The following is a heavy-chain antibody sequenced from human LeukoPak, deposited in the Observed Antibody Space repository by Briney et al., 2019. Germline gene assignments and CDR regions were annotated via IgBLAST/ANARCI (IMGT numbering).Heavy chain of an antibody. CDR2: IYYSGST. CDR3: ASGRVAATRSVSNAFDI. J-gene: IGHJ3*02. D-gene: IGHD2-15*01. Sequence: SETLSLTCTVSGGSISSYYWSWIRQPPVKGLEWIGYIYYSGSTNYNPSLKSRVTISVDTSKNQFSLKLSSVTAADTAVYYCASGRVAATRSVSNAFDIWGQGTMVTVSS. V-gene: IGHV4-59*01. CDR1: GGSISSYY.